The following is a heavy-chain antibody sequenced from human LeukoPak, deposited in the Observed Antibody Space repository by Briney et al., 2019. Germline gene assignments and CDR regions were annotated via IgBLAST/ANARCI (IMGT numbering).Heavy chain of an antibody. Sequence: PGGSLRLSCAASGFTFSSYSMNWVRQAPGKGLEWVSYISSSGSTIYYADSVKGRFTISRDNAKNSLYLQMNSLRAEDTAVYYCARDDYYDSSGKGSNFDYWGQGTLVTVSS. J-gene: IGHJ4*02. CDR3: ARDDYYDSSGKGSNFDY. V-gene: IGHV3-48*04. CDR2: ISSSGSTI. CDR1: GFTFSSYS. D-gene: IGHD3-22*01.